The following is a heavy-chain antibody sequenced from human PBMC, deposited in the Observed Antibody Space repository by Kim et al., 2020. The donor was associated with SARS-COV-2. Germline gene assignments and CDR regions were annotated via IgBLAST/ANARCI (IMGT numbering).Heavy chain of an antibody. CDR1: GYTFTSYA. D-gene: IGHD2-21*02. V-gene: IGHV1-3*01. CDR2: INAGNGNT. CDR3: ASAAVTSIPWGYYYYGMDV. J-gene: IGHJ6*02. Sequence: ASVKVSCKASGYTFTSYAMHWVRQAPGQRLEWMGWINAGNGNTKYSRKFQGRVTITRDTSASTAYMELSSLRSEDTAVYYCASAAVTSIPWGYYYYGMDVWGQGTTVTVSS.